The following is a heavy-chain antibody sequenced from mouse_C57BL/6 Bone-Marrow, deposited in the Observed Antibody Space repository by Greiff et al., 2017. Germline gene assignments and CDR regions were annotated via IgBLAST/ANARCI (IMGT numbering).Heavy chain of an antibody. CDR1: GYTFTDYY. CDR2: INPNNGGT. D-gene: IGHD1-1*01. Sequence: VQLKQSGPELVKPGASVKISCKASGYTFTDYYMNWVKQSHGKSLEWIGDINPNNGGTSYNQKFKGKATLTVDKSSSTAYMELRSLTSEDSAVYYCARGTTVVATPLSNYFDYWGQGTTLTVSS. J-gene: IGHJ2*01. CDR3: ARGTTVVATPLSNYFDY. V-gene: IGHV1-26*01.